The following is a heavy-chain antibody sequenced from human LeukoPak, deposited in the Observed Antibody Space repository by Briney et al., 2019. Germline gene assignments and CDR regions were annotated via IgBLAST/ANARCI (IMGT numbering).Heavy chain of an antibody. CDR1: GFTVSNNF. Sequence: GGSLRLSCTASGFTVSNNFMSWVRQAPGKGLEWVSTIYSGGGTFYADSVKDRFTISRDNSKNTLYLQMNSLRAEDTAVYYCASLLFDTSGYYTHDSCGQGALVTVSS. J-gene: IGHJ4*02. V-gene: IGHV3-66*01. D-gene: IGHD3-22*01. CDR2: IYSGGGT. CDR3: ASLLFDTSGYYTHDS.